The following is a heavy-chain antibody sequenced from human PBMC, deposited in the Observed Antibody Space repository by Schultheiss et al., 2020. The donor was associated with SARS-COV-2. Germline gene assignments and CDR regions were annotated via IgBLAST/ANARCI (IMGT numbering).Heavy chain of an antibody. V-gene: IGHV4-39*07. CDR2: IYHSGST. D-gene: IGHD4-17*01. CDR1: GGSISSSSYY. Sequence: SETLSLTCTVSGGSISSSSYYWGWVRQPPGTGLEWIGNIYHSGSTNYNPSLKSRVTISVDTSKNQFSLKLSSVTAADTAVYYCASFTVTTGYWGQGTLVTVSS. J-gene: IGHJ4*02. CDR3: ASFTVTTGY.